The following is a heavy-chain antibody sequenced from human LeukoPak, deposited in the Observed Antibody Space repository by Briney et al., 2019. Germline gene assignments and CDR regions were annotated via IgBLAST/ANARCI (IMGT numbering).Heavy chain of an antibody. CDR3: ARGYSSSYRIDY. V-gene: IGHV3-74*01. CDR2: INTDGSST. CDR1: GFTFSNYW. J-gene: IGHJ4*02. Sequence: PGGSLRLSCAASGFTFSNYWMHWVRQAPGKGLVWVSRINTDGSSTTYADSVKGRFTISRDNAKNTLYLKMNSLSAEDTAVYYCARGYSSSYRIDYWGQGTLVTVSS. D-gene: IGHD6-6*01.